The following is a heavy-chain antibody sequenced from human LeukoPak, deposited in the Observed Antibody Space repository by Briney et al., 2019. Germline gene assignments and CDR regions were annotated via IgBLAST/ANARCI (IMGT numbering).Heavy chain of an antibody. V-gene: IGHV4-34*01. D-gene: IGHD2-2*02. J-gene: IGHJ6*02. CDR3: AINTEALRYYGMDV. Sequence: SETLSLTCAVYGGSFSGYYWSWIRQPPGRGLGWIGEINHSGSTNYIPSLKSRVTISADTSKNHFSLKLSSVTAADTAVYYCAINTEALRYYGMDVWGQGTTVTVSS. CDR1: GGSFSGYY. CDR2: INHSGST.